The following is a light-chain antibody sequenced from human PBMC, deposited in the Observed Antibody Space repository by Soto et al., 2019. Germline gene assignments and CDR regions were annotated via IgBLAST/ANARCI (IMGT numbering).Light chain of an antibody. CDR1: QSFNTW. CDR3: QQYNSYPYT. CDR2: KTS. J-gene: IGKJ2*01. V-gene: IGKV1-5*03. Sequence: DVQMTQSPSSLSPSVGDRVTIPCRASQSFNTWLAWYQQKPGKAPKLLIYKTSILESGVPSRFSGSGSGTEFTLTISSLQPEDSATYYCQQYNSYPYTFGQGTKLEIK.